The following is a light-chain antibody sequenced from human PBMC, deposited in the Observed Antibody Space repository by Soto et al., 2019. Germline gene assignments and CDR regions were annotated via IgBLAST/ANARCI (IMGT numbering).Light chain of an antibody. CDR2: KAS. V-gene: IGKV1-5*03. Sequence: DIQMTQSPSTLSASVGDTVTVTCRASQSISSWLAWYQQKPGKAPKLLIYKASSLESGVPSRFSGSGSGTDFTLTISSLQPEDFAIYYCQQSYRTPYTFGQGTKVDIK. CDR3: QQSYRTPYT. CDR1: QSISSW. J-gene: IGKJ1*01.